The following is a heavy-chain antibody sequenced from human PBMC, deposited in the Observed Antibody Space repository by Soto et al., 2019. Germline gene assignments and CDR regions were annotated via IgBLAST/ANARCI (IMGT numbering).Heavy chain of an antibody. CDR2: IIPIFGTA. CDR3: ARDGGRHSGGSDY. Sequence: QVQLVQSGAEVKKPGSSVKVSCKASGGTFSSYSINWVRQAPGQGLEWMGEIIPIFGTANYAQKFKGRVTITADESTSTAYMEMGSLSSEDTAVYYGARDGGRHSGGSDYWGQGTLVTVSS. D-gene: IGHD1-26*01. V-gene: IGHV1-69*01. CDR1: GGTFSSYS. J-gene: IGHJ4*02.